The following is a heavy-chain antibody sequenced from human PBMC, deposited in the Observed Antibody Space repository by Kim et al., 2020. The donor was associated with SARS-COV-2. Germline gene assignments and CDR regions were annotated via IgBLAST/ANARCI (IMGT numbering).Heavy chain of an antibody. D-gene: IGHD3-22*01. Sequence: SVKVSCKASGGTFSSYAISWVRQAPGQGLEWMGGIIPIFGTANYAQKFQGRVTITADESTSTAYMELSSLRSEDTAVYYCASSLYDSSGYHNYYYYYGMDVWGQGPPVTVSS. J-gene: IGHJ6*02. CDR1: GGTFSSYA. CDR2: IIPIFGTA. V-gene: IGHV1-69*13. CDR3: ASSLYDSSGYHNYYYYYGMDV.